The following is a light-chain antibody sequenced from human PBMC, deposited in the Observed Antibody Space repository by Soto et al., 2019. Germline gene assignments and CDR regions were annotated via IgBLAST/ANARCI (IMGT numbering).Light chain of an antibody. CDR2: GAS. Sequence: EIVLTQSPGTLSLSPGDGATLSCRASESLISRHLAWYQQQPGQAPRLLIYGASGRASGIPDRFSGSGSGTDFTLTISRLEPEDFAVYYCQQYDRSPITFGQGTRLEIK. V-gene: IGKV3-20*01. CDR3: QQYDRSPIT. CDR1: ESLISRH. J-gene: IGKJ5*01.